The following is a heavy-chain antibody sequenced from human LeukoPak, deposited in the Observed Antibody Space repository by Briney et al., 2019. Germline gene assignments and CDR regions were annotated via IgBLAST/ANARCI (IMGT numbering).Heavy chain of an antibody. J-gene: IGHJ4*02. CDR2: IYYSGST. V-gene: IGHV4-59*12. Sequence: SETLSLTCAVYGGSFSGYYWSWIRQPPGKGLEWIGYIYYSGSTNYNPSFESRVTISIDTSKNQFSLKLSSVTAADTAVYYCARAGWAIVATSFDYWGQGTLVTVSS. CDR1: GGSFSGYY. CDR3: ARAGWAIVATSFDY. D-gene: IGHD5-12*01.